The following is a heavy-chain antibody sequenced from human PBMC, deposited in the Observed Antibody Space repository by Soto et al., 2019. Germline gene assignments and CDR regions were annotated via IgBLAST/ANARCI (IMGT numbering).Heavy chain of an antibody. CDR3: ARDLGDNYFDY. D-gene: IGHD3-16*01. CDR1: GFTFSSYW. CDR2: IKQDGSEK. Sequence: PAGSLRLSCAASGFTFSSYWMSWVRQAPGKGLEWVANIKQDGSEKYYVDSVKGRFTISRDNAKNSLYLQMNSLRAEDTAVYYCARDLGDNYFDYWGQGTLVTVSS. V-gene: IGHV3-7*01. J-gene: IGHJ4*02.